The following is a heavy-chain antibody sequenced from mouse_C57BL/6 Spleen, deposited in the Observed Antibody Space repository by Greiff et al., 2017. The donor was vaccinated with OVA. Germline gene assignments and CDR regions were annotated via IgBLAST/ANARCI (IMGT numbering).Heavy chain of an antibody. V-gene: IGHV1-80*01. CDR3: ARATVRVFDD. J-gene: IGHJ2*01. CDR1: GYAFSSYW. Sequence: VQVVESGAELVKPGASVKISCKASGYAFSSYWMNWVKQRPGKGLEWIGQIYPGDGDTNYNGKFKGKATLTADKSSSTAYMQLSSLTSEDSAVYFCARATVRVFDDWGQGTTLTVSS. D-gene: IGHD1-1*01. CDR2: IYPGDGDT.